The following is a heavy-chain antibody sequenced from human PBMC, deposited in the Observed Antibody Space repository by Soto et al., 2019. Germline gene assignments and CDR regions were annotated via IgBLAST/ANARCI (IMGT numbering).Heavy chain of an antibody. J-gene: IGHJ1*01. CDR3: AKDMNYTVPCTPDPKGFEH. Sequence: PGGSLRLSCAASGFTFSSYGMHWVRQAPGKGLEWVAVISYDGSNKYYADSVKGRFTISRDNSKNTLYLQMNSLRAEDTAVYYCAKDMNYTVPCTPDPKGFEHWGQGTLVTVSS. CDR2: ISYDGSNK. D-gene: IGHD4-17*01. V-gene: IGHV3-30*18. CDR1: GFTFSSYG.